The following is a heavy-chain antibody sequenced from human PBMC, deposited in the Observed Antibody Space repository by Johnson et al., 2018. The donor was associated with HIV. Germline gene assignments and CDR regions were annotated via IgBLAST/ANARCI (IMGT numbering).Heavy chain of an antibody. D-gene: IGHD1-1*01. CDR2: ISWNSGSI. CDR3: ARATTPHDAFDI. J-gene: IGHJ3*02. Sequence: VQLVESGGGLVQPGRSLRLSCAASAFPFDDHALHWVRQSPGKGLEWVSGISWNSGSIGYADSVKGRFTISRDNSKNTLYLQMNSLRAEDTAVYYCARATTPHDAFDIWGQGTVVTVSS. CDR1: AFPFDDHA. V-gene: IGHV3-9*01.